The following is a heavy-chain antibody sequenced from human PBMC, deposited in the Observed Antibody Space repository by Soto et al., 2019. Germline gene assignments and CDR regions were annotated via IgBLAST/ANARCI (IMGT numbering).Heavy chain of an antibody. CDR3: AREPGGEYTSGSYYYSFNGMDV. V-gene: IGHV6-1*01. CDR2: TYYRSQWYN. D-gene: IGHD5-18*01. Sequence: PSQTLSLTCAISGDSVSSNSAAWNWIRQSPSRGLEWLGRTYYRSQWYNDYPISVKGRITINPDTSKNRLSLQLNSVTPEDTARYYCAREPGGEYTSGSYYYSFNGMDVWGQGTTVTVSS. J-gene: IGHJ6*02. CDR1: GDSVSSNSAA.